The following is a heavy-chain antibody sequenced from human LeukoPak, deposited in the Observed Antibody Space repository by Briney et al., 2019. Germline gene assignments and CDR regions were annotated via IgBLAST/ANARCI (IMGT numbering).Heavy chain of an antibody. V-gene: IGHV1-18*01. CDR3: ARAGHIVVVLISYYMDV. Sequence: ASVKVSCKASGYTFTSYGISWVRQAPGQGLEWMGWISAYNGNTNYAQKLQGRVTMTTDTSTSTAYMELRSLRSDDTAVYYCARAGHIVVVLISYYMDVWGRGTTVTVSS. D-gene: IGHD2-2*01. CDR2: ISAYNGNT. CDR1: GYTFTSYG. J-gene: IGHJ6*03.